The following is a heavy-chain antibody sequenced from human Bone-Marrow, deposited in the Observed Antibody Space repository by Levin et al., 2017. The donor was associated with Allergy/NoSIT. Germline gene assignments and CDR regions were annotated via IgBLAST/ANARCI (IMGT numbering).Heavy chain of an antibody. Sequence: GGSLRLSCKAFAYTFVGYYIHWVRQAPGQGLEWMGRINPNNGGTDYAQKFQGRVTMTRSTSIRSAYMELSGLRSDDTAVYYCARGRGSTVFGLSGDFEYWGQGSLVTVSS. CDR1: AYTFVGYY. V-gene: IGHV1-2*06. CDR3: ARGRGSTVFGLSGDFEY. J-gene: IGHJ4*02. CDR2: INPNNGGT. D-gene: IGHD3/OR15-3a*01.